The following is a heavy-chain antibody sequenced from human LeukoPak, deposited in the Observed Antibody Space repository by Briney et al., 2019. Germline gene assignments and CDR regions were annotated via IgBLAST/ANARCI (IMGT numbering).Heavy chain of an antibody. CDR2: IYPGDSDT. CDR1: GYSFTSYW. D-gene: IGHD3-10*01. J-gene: IGHJ6*02. Sequence: GESLKISCKGSGYSFTSYWIGWVRQMPGKGLEWMGIIYPGDSDTRYSPSFQGQVTVSADKSISTAYLQWSSLKASDTATYYCARLGGSGSYYNEVYYYYGMDVWGQGTTVTVSS. V-gene: IGHV5-51*01. CDR3: ARLGGSGSYYNEVYYYYGMDV.